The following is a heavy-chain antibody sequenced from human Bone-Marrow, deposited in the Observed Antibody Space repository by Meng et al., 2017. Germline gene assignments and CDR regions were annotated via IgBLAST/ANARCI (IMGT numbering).Heavy chain of an antibody. D-gene: IGHD1-26*01. J-gene: IGHJ4*02. CDR1: EFTFSSYS. CDR3: AKDEQRSGSYADY. V-gene: IGHV3-21*01. CDR2: ISSSSSYI. Sequence: GESLKISCAASEFTFSSYSINWVRQAPGRGLEWVSSISSSSSYIYYADSVKGRFTISRDNAKNSLYLQMNSLRAEDTAVYYCAKDEQRSGSYADYWGQGTLVTVSS.